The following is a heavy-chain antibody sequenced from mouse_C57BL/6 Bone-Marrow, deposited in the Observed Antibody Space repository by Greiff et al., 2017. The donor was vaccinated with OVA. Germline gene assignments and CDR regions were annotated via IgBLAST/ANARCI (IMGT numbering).Heavy chain of an antibody. Sequence: QVQLQQPGAELVRPGSSVKLSCKASGYTFTSYWMHWVKQRPIQGLEWIGNIDPSDSETHYNQKFKDKATLTVDKSSSTAYMQLSSLTSEDSAVYYWARSGYGSSYGWFAYWGQGTLVTVSA. CDR2: IDPSDSET. V-gene: IGHV1-52*01. CDR3: ARSGYGSSYGWFAY. J-gene: IGHJ3*01. CDR1: GYTFTSYW. D-gene: IGHD1-1*01.